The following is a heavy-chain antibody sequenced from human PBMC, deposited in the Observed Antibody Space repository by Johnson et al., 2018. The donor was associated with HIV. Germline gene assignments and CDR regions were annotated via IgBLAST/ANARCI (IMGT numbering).Heavy chain of an antibody. D-gene: IGHD6-13*01. CDR3: AKDQWSSSWTNDAFDI. V-gene: IGHV3-7*01. CDR1: GFSFGDYW. CDR2: IKEDGSEK. J-gene: IGHJ3*02. Sequence: VQLVESGGGLVQPGGSLRLSCAVSGFSFGDYWMTWVRQAPGKGLEWVANIKEDGSEKYYVDSVKVRFTVSRDNTRNSLCLQMNSLRAEDTAVYYCAKDQWSSSWTNDAFDIWGQGTMVTVSS.